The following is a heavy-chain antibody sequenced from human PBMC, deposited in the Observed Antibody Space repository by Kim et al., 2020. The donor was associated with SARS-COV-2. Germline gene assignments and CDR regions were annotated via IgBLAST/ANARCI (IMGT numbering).Heavy chain of an antibody. CDR1: GGSISSYY. Sequence: SETLSLTCTVSGGSISSYYWSWIRQPPGKGLEWIGYIYYSGSTNYNPSLKSRVTISVDTSKNQFSLKLSSVTAADTAVYYCAGYRDYGDTNWFDPWGQGTLVTVSS. V-gene: IGHV4-59*01. CDR2: IYYSGST. D-gene: IGHD4-17*01. CDR3: AGYRDYGDTNWFDP. J-gene: IGHJ5*02.